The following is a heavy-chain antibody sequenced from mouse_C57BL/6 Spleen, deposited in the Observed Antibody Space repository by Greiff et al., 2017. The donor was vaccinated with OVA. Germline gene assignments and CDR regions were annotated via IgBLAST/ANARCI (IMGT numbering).Heavy chain of an antibody. D-gene: IGHD1-1*01. CDR2: IDPSDSYT. CDR1: GYTFTSYW. V-gene: IGHV1-50*01. Sequence: QVQLQQPGAELVKPGASVKLSCKASGYTFTSYWMQWVKQRPGQGLEWIGEIDPSDSYTNYNQKFKGKATLTVDTSSSTTYLQLSSLTSEDSAVYYCASSMGITTVVDYWGKGTTLTVSS. CDR3: ASSMGITTVVDY. J-gene: IGHJ2*01.